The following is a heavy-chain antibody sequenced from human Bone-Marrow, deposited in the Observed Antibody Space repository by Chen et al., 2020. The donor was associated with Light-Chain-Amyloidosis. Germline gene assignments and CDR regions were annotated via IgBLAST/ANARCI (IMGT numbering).Heavy chain of an antibody. V-gene: IGHV4-4*02. CDR1: GGSISSGNW. J-gene: IGHJ6*03. D-gene: IGHD6-13*01. CDR3: GRTRIAAVGRGSNYYYMDV. Sequence: QVQLQESGPGLVKPSGTLSLTCAVSGGSISSGNWWSWVRQPPGKGLEWIGEIYHSGSTKYNPSLKSRVTMSVDKSKNQFSLKLDSVTAADTAVYYCGRTRIAAVGRGSNYYYMDVWAKGPRSPSP. CDR2: IYHSGST.